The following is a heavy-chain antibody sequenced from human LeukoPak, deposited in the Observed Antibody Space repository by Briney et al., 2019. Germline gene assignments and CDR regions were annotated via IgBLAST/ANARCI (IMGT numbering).Heavy chain of an antibody. J-gene: IGHJ6*04. CDR2: ISAYNANT. Sequence: ASVKVSCKASGYTFTNYGITWVRQAPGQGLEWMGWISAYNANTNYAQKFQGRVTMTTNTSTSTVYMELRSLRSDDTAIYYCARTDYDILTGARMDVWGKGTTVTVSS. CDR1: GYTFTNYG. D-gene: IGHD3-9*01. V-gene: IGHV1-18*04. CDR3: ARTDYDILTGARMDV.